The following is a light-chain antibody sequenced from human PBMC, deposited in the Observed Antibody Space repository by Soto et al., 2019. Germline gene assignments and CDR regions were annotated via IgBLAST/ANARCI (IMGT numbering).Light chain of an antibody. Sequence: EVVLTQSPGTLSLSPGERATLSCRASQSVNSRRVGWYQQKPGQAPRLLIYDTSSRFTGSPDRFSGSGSGTDFTLTISRLAPEDFAVYYCQQYGNSSITFGQGTRLEIK. CDR3: QQYGNSSIT. CDR1: QSVNSRR. CDR2: DTS. J-gene: IGKJ5*01. V-gene: IGKV3-20*01.